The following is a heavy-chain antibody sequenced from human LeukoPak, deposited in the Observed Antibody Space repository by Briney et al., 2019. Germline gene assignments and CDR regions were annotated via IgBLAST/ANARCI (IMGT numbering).Heavy chain of an antibody. J-gene: IGHJ4*02. V-gene: IGHV3-48*03. Sequence: GGSLRLSCAASGFTFSSYEMNWVRQAPGKGLEWVSYISSSGSTIYYADSVKGRFTISRDNAKNSLYLQMNSLRAEDTAVYYCARDRQSGFGYWGQGTLVTVSS. CDR3: ARDRQSGFGY. D-gene: IGHD3-10*01. CDR2: ISSSGSTI. CDR1: GFTFSSYE.